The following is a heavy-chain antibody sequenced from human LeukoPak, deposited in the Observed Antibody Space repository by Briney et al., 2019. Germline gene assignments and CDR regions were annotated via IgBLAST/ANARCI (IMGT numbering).Heavy chain of an antibody. CDR3: AYGKYYFDY. D-gene: IGHD3-16*01. CDR1: GYRFTSNW. J-gene: IGHJ4*02. Sequence: GGSLKISCKGSGYRFTSNWIAWVRQMPGKGLEGMGIIYTGDSDTRYSPSFQGQVTISADKSITTAYLQWSSLRASDTAIYFCAYGKYYFDYWGQGTLVTVSS. CDR2: IYTGDSDT. V-gene: IGHV5-51*01.